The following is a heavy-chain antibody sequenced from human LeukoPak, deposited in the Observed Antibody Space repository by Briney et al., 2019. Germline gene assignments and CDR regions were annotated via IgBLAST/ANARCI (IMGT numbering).Heavy chain of an antibody. D-gene: IGHD2-15*01. CDR2: INPSGGST. CDR1: GYTFTSYY. V-gene: IGHV1-46*01. CDR3: ARGYCSGGSCYGGENWFDP. J-gene: IGHJ5*02. Sequence: ASVKDSCKASGYTFTSYYMHWVRQAPGQGLEWMGIINPSGGSTSYAQKFQGRVTMTRDTSTSTVYMELSSLRSEDTAVYYCARGYCSGGSCYGGENWFDPWGQGTLVTVSS.